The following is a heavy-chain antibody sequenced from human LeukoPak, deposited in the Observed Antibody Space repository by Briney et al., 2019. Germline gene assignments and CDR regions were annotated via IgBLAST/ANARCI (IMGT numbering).Heavy chain of an antibody. D-gene: IGHD3-22*01. CDR2: ISAYNGNT. CDR3: ARDFSPFSGGYFCDY. Sequence: GASVKVSCKASGYTFTSYGISWVRQAPGQGLEWMGWISAYNGNTNYAQKLQGRVTMTTDTSTSTAYMELRSLRSDDTAVYYCARDFSPFSGGYFCDYWGQGTLVTVSS. CDR1: GYTFTSYG. J-gene: IGHJ4*02. V-gene: IGHV1-18*01.